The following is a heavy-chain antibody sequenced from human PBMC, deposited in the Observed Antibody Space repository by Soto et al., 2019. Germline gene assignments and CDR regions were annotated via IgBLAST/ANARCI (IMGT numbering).Heavy chain of an antibody. Sequence: SVKVSCKASGGTFSSYAISWVRQAPGQGLEWMGGIIPIFGTANYAQKFQGRVTITADESTSTAYMELSSLRSEDTAVYYCARGTLRIAAAEGPYVYWGQGTLVTVS. V-gene: IGHV1-69*13. CDR1: GGTFSSYA. J-gene: IGHJ4*02. CDR3: ARGTLRIAAAEGPYVY. CDR2: IIPIFGTA. D-gene: IGHD6-13*01.